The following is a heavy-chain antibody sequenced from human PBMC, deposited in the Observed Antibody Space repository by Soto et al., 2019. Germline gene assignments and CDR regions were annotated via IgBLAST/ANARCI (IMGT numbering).Heavy chain of an antibody. Sequence: EVQLLESGGGLVQPGGSLRLSCAAAGFTFSIYAMSWVRQAPGKGLXXXXAISGSGGSTYYADSVKGRFTXSRDNSKXXXYXXXXXXXADDTAVYYCAKATRGGAATLIRDYWGQGTLVTVSS. J-gene: IGHJ4*02. CDR3: AKATRGGAATLIRDY. V-gene: IGHV3-23*01. D-gene: IGHD6-13*01. CDR1: GFTFSIYA. CDR2: ISGSGGST.